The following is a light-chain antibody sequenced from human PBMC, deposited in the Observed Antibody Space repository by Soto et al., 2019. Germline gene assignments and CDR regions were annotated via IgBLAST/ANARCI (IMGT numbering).Light chain of an antibody. Sequence: DVVMTQSPLSLPVTLGQPASTSGKSSQSLVSSDGNTYLNWFQQRPGQSPRRLLYRVSKRDSGVPDRFSGSGSGTDFTLKISRVEAEDVAIYYCMQGTHWPPFTFGPGTKVDIK. V-gene: IGKV2-30*01. CDR1: QSLVSSDGNTY. CDR2: RVS. J-gene: IGKJ3*01. CDR3: MQGTHWPPFT.